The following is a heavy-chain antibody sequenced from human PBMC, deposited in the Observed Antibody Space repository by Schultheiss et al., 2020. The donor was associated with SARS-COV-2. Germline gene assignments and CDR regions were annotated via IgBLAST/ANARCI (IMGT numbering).Heavy chain of an antibody. CDR2: IKSKTDGGTT. D-gene: IGHD4-17*01. V-gene: IGHV3-15*01. CDR3: AREIYGDYDFDY. CDR1: EFTFNNAW. J-gene: IGHJ4*02. Sequence: GGSLRLSCAASEFTFNNAWMSWVRQAPGKGLEWVGRIKSKTDGGTTDYAAPVKGRFTISRDNAKNSLYLQMNSLRAEDTAVYYCAREIYGDYDFDYWGQGTLVTVSS.